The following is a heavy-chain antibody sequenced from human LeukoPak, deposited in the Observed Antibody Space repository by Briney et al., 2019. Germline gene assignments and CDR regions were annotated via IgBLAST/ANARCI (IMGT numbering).Heavy chain of an antibody. CDR3: AKDLGYYYDSSGSDY. V-gene: IGHV3-23*01. J-gene: IGHJ4*02. CDR2: ISGGGGST. CDR1: GFTFSNYA. D-gene: IGHD3-22*01. Sequence: GGSLRLSCAASGFTFSNYAMSWVRQAPGKGLEWVSAISGGGGSTYYADYVKGRLTISRDNSKNTRYLRMNSLRAEDTAVYYCAKDLGYYYDSSGSDYWGQGTLVTVSS.